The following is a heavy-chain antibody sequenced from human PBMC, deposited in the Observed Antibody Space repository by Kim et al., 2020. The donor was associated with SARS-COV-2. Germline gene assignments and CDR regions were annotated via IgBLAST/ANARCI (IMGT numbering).Heavy chain of an antibody. J-gene: IGHJ3*01. CDR2: IRSKAYSYAT. CDR3: ASVPGTRLALGDAF. D-gene: IGHD3-16*01. Sequence: GGSLRLSCAASGFTFSGSAMHWVRQASGKGLEWVARIRSKAYSYATAYAASVKGRFTISRDDSKNTWYLQISSLKTEDTAADYWASVPGTRLALGDAF. CDR1: GFTFSGSA. V-gene: IGHV3-73*01.